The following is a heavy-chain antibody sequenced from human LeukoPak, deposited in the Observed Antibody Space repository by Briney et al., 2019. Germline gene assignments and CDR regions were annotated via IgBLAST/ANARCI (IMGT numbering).Heavy chain of an antibody. CDR3: VRASGPFDS. Sequence: PGGSLRLSCAASGVTFSIYGIHWVRQAPGKGLEWVAVIWHDGSNKYYADFEKGGFTISTDNSKHTLYLQMDSLRAEDAAFYYCVRASGPFDSWGQGTLVTVSS. D-gene: IGHD6-19*01. CDR1: GVTFSIYG. V-gene: IGHV3-33*01. J-gene: IGHJ5*01. CDR2: IWHDGSNK.